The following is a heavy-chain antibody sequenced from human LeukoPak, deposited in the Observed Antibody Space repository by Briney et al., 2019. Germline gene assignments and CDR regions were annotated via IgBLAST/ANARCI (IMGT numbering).Heavy chain of an antibody. J-gene: IGHJ4*02. Sequence: SETLSLTCTVSGDSISSYYWSWLRQPPGKGLEWVGYIYTSGSTNYNPSLKSRVTISVDTSKNQFSLKLSSVTAADTAVYYCARLGVHGYNNWGQGTLVTVSS. CDR3: ARLGVHGYNN. CDR1: GDSISSYY. V-gene: IGHV4-4*09. D-gene: IGHD5-24*01. CDR2: IYTSGST.